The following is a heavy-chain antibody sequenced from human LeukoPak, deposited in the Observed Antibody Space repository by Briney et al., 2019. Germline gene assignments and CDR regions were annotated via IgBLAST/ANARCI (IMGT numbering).Heavy chain of an antibody. D-gene: IGHD6-13*01. J-gene: IGHJ6*03. CDR3: AKKQRLVLSRYYYYYMDV. CDR1: GFTFSSYA. CDR2: ISGSGGST. Sequence: GGSLRLSCAASGFTFSSYAMSWVRQAPGKGLEWVSAISGSGGSTYYADSVKGRFTISRDNSKNTLYLQMNSLRTEDTAVYYCAKKQRLVLSRYYYYYMDVWGKGTTVTISS. V-gene: IGHV3-23*01.